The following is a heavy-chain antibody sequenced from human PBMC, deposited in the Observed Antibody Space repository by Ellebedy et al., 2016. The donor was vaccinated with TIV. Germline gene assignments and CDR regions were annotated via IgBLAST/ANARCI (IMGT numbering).Heavy chain of an antibody. CDR3: ARATANLTIVVVVAATADAFDI. Sequence: SETLSLTXTVSGGSISSGDYYWSWIRQPPGKGLEWIGYIYYSGSTYYNPSLKSRVTISVDTSKNQFSLKLSSVTAADTAVYYCARATANLTIVVVVAATADAFDIWGQGTMVTVSS. CDR2: IYYSGST. CDR1: GGSISSGDYY. J-gene: IGHJ3*02. D-gene: IGHD2-15*01. V-gene: IGHV4-30-4*01.